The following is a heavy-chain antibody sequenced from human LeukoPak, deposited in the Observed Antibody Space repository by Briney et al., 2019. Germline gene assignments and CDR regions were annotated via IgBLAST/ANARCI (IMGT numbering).Heavy chain of an antibody. J-gene: IGHJ3*02. Sequence: ASVKVSCKASGYAFTTYLIHWVRQAPGQGLEWLGEINTSSGGTNYAPKFQGRVTMTRDTSTSTVYMELSSLTSEDTAVYLCARDPANGRTDSFDIWGQGTMVTVSS. CDR2: INTSSGGT. CDR3: ARDPANGRTDSFDI. V-gene: IGHV1-46*01. D-gene: IGHD1-26*01. CDR1: GYAFTTYL.